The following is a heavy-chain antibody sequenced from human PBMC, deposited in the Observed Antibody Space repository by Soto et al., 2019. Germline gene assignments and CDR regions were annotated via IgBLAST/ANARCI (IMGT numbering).Heavy chain of an antibody. Sequence: ASVKVSCKTSGDTFTNFGISWLRQPPGQDLEWMGWIATYNSNKNYAQNFQGRLTLTTDTSTSTGYMELKSLEYDDTAVYYCASVLRGVVNWFDPWGQGTLVTVPQ. D-gene: IGHD3-10*01. CDR3: ASVLRGVVNWFDP. V-gene: IGHV1-18*01. CDR2: IATYNSNK. CDR1: GDTFTNFG. J-gene: IGHJ5*02.